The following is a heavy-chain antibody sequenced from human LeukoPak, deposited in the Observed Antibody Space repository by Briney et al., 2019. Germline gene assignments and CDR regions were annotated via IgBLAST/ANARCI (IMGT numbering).Heavy chain of an antibody. CDR1: GFTFSGTW. D-gene: IGHD3-22*01. J-gene: IGHJ6*03. CDR3: ARRKSGYYDSSGNQGGYYYYYMDV. V-gene: IGHV3-74*03. CDR2: ITSDGIST. Sequence: PGGSLRLSCAASGFTFSGTWMHWVRQPPGKGLVWVARITSDGISTTYAESVKGRFTISRDNAKNTLYLQMNSLRAEDTAVYYCARRKSGYYDSSGNQGGYYYYYMDVWGKGTTVTISS.